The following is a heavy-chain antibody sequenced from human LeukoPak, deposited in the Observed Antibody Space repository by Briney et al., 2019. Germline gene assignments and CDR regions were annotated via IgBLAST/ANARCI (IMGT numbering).Heavy chain of an antibody. CDR2: ISSSSSYI. V-gene: IGHV3-21*01. Sequence: GGSLRLSCAASGFTFSSYSINWVRQAPGKGLEWVSSISSSSSYIYYADSVRGRFTISRDNAKNSLYLQLNSLRAEDTAVYCCARSSDNYYYYQYMDVWGRGTTVTVSS. D-gene: IGHD3-9*01. J-gene: IGHJ6*03. CDR1: GFTFSSYS. CDR3: ARSSDNYYYYQYMDV.